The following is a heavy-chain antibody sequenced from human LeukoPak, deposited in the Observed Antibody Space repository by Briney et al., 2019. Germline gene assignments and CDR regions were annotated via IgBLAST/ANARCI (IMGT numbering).Heavy chain of an antibody. CDR2: IIPIFGTA. Sequence: GASVKVSCKASGGTFSSYAISWVRQAPGQGLEWMGGIIPIFGTANYAQKFQGRVTITRDTSASTAYMELSSLRSEDTAVYYCARERKFGDRAFDIWGQGTMVTVSS. CDR1: GGTFSSYA. CDR3: ARERKFGDRAFDI. D-gene: IGHD3-10*01. J-gene: IGHJ3*02. V-gene: IGHV1-69*05.